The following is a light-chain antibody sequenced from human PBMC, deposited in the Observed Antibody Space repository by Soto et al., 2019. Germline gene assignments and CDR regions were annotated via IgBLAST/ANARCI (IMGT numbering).Light chain of an antibody. V-gene: IGKV3-15*01. Sequence: EIVMTQSPATLSVSPGERATLSCRAGESISNNLAWYQQKPGQTPRLLIYGAGTRAAGVPARFSGRGSGTEFTLTISSLQYEDFGVYFCQQYNNWPGTLGQGTKVDIK. CDR2: GAG. J-gene: IGKJ1*01. CDR1: ESISNN. CDR3: QQYNNWPGT.